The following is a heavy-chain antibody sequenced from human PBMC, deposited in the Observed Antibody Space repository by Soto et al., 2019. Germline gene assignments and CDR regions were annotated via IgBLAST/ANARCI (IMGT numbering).Heavy chain of an antibody. CDR1: GFTFSNHW. D-gene: IGHD2-15*01. V-gene: IGHV3-7*01. Sequence: VQLVESGGGLVQPGGSLRLSCAASGFTFSNHWMSWVRQAPGKGLEWAASIKPDGSEGYYVDSVKGRFTISRDNAKNSLSLQMNSLRGDDTAVYYCARLLGTSTTYDYWGQGTLVTVSS. J-gene: IGHJ4*02. CDR3: ARLLGTSTTYDY. CDR2: IKPDGSEG.